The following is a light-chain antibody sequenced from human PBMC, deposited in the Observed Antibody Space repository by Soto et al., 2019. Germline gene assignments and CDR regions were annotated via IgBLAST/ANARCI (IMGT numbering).Light chain of an antibody. CDR3: SSYTSSSSVV. V-gene: IGLV2-14*01. J-gene: IGLJ2*01. Sequence: QSALTLPASVSGSPGPSITISVTGTSSDVGGYNYVSWYQQHPGKAPKLMIYDVSNLPSGVSNRFSGAKSGNTASLTISGLQAEDEADYYCSSYTSSSSVVFGGGTKLTVL. CDR1: SSDVGGYNY. CDR2: DVS.